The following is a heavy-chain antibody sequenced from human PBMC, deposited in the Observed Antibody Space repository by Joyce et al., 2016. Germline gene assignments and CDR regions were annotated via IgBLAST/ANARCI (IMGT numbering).Heavy chain of an antibody. CDR1: GYSFTYQD. CDR3: ARDIMGSDDY. CDR2: QERNPGGT. J-gene: IGHJ4*02. Sequence: QVQTLQSGTEVKKPGGSVKVSCKGSGYSFTYQDIHWVRQSPGKGLESMGRQERNPGGTTYAQTVQGRVTMTRETSTSTAYMELSSLTSDDTAVYYCARDIMGSDDYWGQGALVTVSS. V-gene: IGHV1-2*06. D-gene: IGHD1-26*01.